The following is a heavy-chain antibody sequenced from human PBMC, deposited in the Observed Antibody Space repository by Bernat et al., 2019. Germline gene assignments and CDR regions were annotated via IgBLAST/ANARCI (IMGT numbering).Heavy chain of an antibody. CDR2: IYYSGST. CDR3: ARREVTTGHWYFDL. Sequence: QLQLQESGPGLVKPSETLFLTCTVSGGSISSSSYYWGWIRQPPGKGLEWIGSIYYSGSTYYNPSLKSRVTISVDTSKNQFSLKLSSVTAADTAVYYCARREVTTGHWYFDLWGRGTLVTVSS. J-gene: IGHJ2*01. V-gene: IGHV4-39*01. D-gene: IGHD4-17*01. CDR1: GGSISSSSYY.